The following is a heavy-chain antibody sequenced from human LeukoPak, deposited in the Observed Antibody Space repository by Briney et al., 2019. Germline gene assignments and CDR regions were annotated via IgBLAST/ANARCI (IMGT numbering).Heavy chain of an antibody. CDR3: ARHRTRLYWFDP. J-gene: IGHJ5*02. CDR1: GGSISSSSYY. V-gene: IGHV4-39*01. Sequence: PSETLSLTCTVSGGSISSSSYYWGWIRQPPGKGLEWIGSINYSGSTYYNPSLKSRVAISVDTSKNQFSLKLSSVTAADTAVYYCARHRTRLYWFDPWGQGTLVTVSS. CDR2: INYSGST. D-gene: IGHD1-1*01.